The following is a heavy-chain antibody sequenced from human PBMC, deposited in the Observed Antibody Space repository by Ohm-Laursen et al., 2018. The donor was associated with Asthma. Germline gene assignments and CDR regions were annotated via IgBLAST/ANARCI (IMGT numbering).Heavy chain of an antibody. J-gene: IGHJ4*02. V-gene: IGHV3-23*01. CDR3: AKGPTMVRGVGDY. D-gene: IGHD3-10*01. CDR1: GFTFSSYW. Sequence: GSLRLSCSASGFTFSSYWMSWVRQAPGKGLEWVSAISGSGGSTYYADSVKGRFTISRDNSKNTLYLQMNSLRAEDTAVYYCAKGPTMVRGVGDYWGQGTLVTVSS. CDR2: ISGSGGST.